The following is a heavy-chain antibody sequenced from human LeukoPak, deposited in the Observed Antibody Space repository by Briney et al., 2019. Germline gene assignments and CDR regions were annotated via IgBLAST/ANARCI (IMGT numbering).Heavy chain of an antibody. CDR3: ARLWSHSKTEDY. Sequence: SQTLSLTCTVSGDSISSGPYSWGWIRQPPGEGLEWIGNIYHNGDTYYNPSLRSRVTISVHPSENQFSLSLRSVTAADTAVYYCARLWSHSKTEDYWGQGTLGIVSS. V-gene: IGHV4-39*01. J-gene: IGHJ4*02. CDR1: GDSISSGPYS. D-gene: IGHD3-16*01. CDR2: IYHNGDT.